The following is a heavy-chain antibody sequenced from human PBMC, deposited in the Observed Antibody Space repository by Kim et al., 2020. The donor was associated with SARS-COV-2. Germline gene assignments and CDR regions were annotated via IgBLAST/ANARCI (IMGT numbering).Heavy chain of an antibody. V-gene: IGHV3-30*07. J-gene: IGHJ6*03. Sequence: DSGKCRFTISRDKSKNTLYLQMNSLRAEDTAVYYCARDPGTPLYYYYMDVWGKGTTVTVSS. CDR3: ARDPGTPLYYYYMDV.